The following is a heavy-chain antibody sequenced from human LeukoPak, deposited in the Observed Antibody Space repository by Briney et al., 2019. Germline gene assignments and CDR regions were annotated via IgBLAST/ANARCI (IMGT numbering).Heavy chain of an antibody. CDR3: IKLGDGDAFDI. V-gene: IGHV3-15*01. Sequence: GGSLRLSCAASGFTFSNAWMSWVRQAPGKGLEWVGRIKSKTDGGTTDYAAPVKGRFTISRDDSKNTLYLQMNSLKTEDTAVYYCIKLGDGDAFDIWGQGTMVTVSS. CDR2: IKSKTDGGTT. D-gene: IGHD3-16*01. J-gene: IGHJ3*02. CDR1: GFTFSNAW.